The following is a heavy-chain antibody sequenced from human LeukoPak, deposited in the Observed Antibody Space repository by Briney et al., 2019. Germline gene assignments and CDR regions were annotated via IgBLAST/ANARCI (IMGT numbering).Heavy chain of an antibody. J-gene: IGHJ5*02. D-gene: IGHD1-26*01. CDR2: TYYSGST. CDR1: GGSISSYY. Sequence: SETLSLTCTVSGGSISSYYWNWIRQPPGKGLEWIGYTYYSGSTNYNPSLKSRVTISVDTSKNQFSLKLSSVTAADTAVYYCARAGSGGSYYDPWGQGTLVTVSS. CDR3: ARAGSGGSYYDP. V-gene: IGHV4-59*01.